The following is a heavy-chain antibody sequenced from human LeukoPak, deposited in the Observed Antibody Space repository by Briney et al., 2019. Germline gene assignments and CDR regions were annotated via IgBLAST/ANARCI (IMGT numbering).Heavy chain of an antibody. CDR1: GYTFTSYY. Sequence: ASVKVSCKASGYTFTSYYMHWVRQAPGQGLEWMGIINPSGGSTYYAQKLQGRVTMTRDTSTSTVYMELSSLRSEDTAVYYCAREGNVDIVATIDFDYWGQGTLVAVSS. CDR2: INPSGGST. D-gene: IGHD5-12*01. J-gene: IGHJ4*02. CDR3: AREGNVDIVATIDFDY. V-gene: IGHV1-46*01.